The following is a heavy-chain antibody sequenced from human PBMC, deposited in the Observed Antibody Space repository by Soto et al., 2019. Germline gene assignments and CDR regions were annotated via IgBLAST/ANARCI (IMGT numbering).Heavy chain of an antibody. CDR3: ARDVYVVVAATHYYYGMDV. Sequence: SETLSLTCTVSGGSISSGDYYWSWIRQPPGKGQEWIGYIYYSGSTYYNPSLKSRVTISVDTSKNQFSLKPSSVTAADTAVYYCARDVYVVVAATHYYYGMDVWGQGTTVTVSS. CDR2: IYYSGST. V-gene: IGHV4-30-4*01. D-gene: IGHD2-15*01. J-gene: IGHJ6*02. CDR1: GGSISSGDYY.